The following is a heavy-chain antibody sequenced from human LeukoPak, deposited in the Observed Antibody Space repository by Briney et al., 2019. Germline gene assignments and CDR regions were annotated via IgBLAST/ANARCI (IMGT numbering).Heavy chain of an antibody. Sequence: ASVKVSCKVSGYTLTELSMHWVRQAPGQGLEWMGWINPNSGGTNYAQKFQGRVTMTRDTSISTAYMELSRLRSDDTAVYYCARDRPGIAARPGDLDYWGQGTLVTVSS. V-gene: IGHV1-2*02. CDR1: GYTLTELS. J-gene: IGHJ4*02. CDR3: ARDRPGIAARPGDLDY. CDR2: INPNSGGT. D-gene: IGHD6-6*01.